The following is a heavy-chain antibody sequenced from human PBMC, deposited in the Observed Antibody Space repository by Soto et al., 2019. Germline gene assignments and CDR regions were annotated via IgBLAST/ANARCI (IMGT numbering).Heavy chain of an antibody. CDR1: GYTFTGYS. CDR2: ISAYNGNT. Sequence: QVQLVQSGAEVKKPGASVKVSCKASGYTFTGYSVGWVRQAPGQGREWMGWISAYNGNTNYAQKFQDRLTMTTDASTSTAYMELRSLRSDGTAVYYCARPSVSDGDDAGSLKYWGQGTLVTVSS. J-gene: IGHJ4*02. D-gene: IGHD4-17*01. CDR3: ARPSVSDGDDAGSLKY. V-gene: IGHV1-18*01.